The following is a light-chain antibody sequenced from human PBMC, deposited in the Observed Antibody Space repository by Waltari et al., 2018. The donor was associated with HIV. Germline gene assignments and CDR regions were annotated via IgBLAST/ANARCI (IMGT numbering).Light chain of an antibody. Sequence: QSVLTQPPSASGTPGQRITISCSGSSSKIGSSYVHWYQHPPGTAPKLLIYRNNQRASGVPERFSGSKSGTSASLAISGLRSEDEADYYCVTWADRSSGPVVFGGGTKVTVL. V-gene: IGLV1-47*01. J-gene: IGLJ2*01. CDR1: SSKIGSSY. CDR2: RNN. CDR3: VTWADRSSGPVV.